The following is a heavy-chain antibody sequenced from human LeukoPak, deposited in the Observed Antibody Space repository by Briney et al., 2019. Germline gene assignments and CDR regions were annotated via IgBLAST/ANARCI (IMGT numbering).Heavy chain of an antibody. V-gene: IGHV3-7*01. D-gene: IGHD4/OR15-4a*01. J-gene: IGHJ4*02. CDR3: ARTIRGY. CDR1: GFTFSNYW. Sequence: GGSLRLSCAASGFTFSNYWKSWVRQAPGKGLEWVANIKDDGSESYYVDSVKGRFTISRDNAKNSLYLQMTSLRDEDTAVYYCARTIRGYWGQGTLVTVSS. CDR2: IKDDGSES.